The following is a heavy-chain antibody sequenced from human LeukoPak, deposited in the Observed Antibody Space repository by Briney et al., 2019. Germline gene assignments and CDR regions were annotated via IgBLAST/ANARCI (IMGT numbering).Heavy chain of an antibody. CDR1: GYTFTGYN. CDR2: INPNSGEK. D-gene: IGHD5-12*01. Sequence: ASVKVSCKASGYTFTGYNVHWVRQAPGQGLEWMGWINPNSGEKYYAQKFQGRVTMTRDTSITTVYMELSRLISDDTAVYYCAREIMVPTILSPENGMDVWGQGTTVTVSS. J-gene: IGHJ6*02. CDR3: AREIMVPTILSPENGMDV. V-gene: IGHV1-2*02.